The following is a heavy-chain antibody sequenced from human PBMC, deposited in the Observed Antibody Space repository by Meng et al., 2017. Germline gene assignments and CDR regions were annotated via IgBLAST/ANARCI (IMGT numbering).Heavy chain of an antibody. Sequence: QVQMGQEGAEVKKPGASVKVSCKASGFIFTSYGISWVRQAPGQGLEWMGWISAYNGNTNYAQKLQGRVTMTTDTSTSTAYMELRSLRSDDTAVYYCARETYYDFWSGYGHFDYWGQGTLVTVSS. CDR2: ISAYNGNT. D-gene: IGHD3-3*01. CDR1: GFIFTSYG. CDR3: ARETYYDFWSGYGHFDY. V-gene: IGHV1-18*01. J-gene: IGHJ4*02.